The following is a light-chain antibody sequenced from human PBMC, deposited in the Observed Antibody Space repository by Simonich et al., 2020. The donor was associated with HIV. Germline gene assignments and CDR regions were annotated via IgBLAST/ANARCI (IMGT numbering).Light chain of an antibody. CDR1: QSISSY. CDR2: AAS. V-gene: IGKV1-39*01. J-gene: IGKJ4*01. Sequence: DIQMTQSPSSLSASVGDRVTITCRASQSISSYLNWYQQKPGKAPKLLIYAASSLRSGVPSRFSGSGSGTDFTLTISSLQPEDFATYYCLQDYTYPLTFGGGTKVEI. CDR3: LQDYTYPLT.